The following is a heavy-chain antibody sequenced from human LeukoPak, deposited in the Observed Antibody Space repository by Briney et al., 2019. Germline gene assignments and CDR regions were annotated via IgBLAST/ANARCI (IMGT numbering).Heavy chain of an antibody. D-gene: IGHD3-10*01. J-gene: IGHJ4*02. CDR1: GFTFSSYW. CDR3: ARVSGSGSYYHPLDY. CDR2: IKQDGSEK. Sequence: PGGSLRLSCAASGFTFSSYWMSWVRQAPGKGLEWVANIKQDGSEKYYVDSVKGRFTISRDNAKNSLYLQMNSLRAEDTAVYYCARVSGSGSYYHPLDYWGQGTLVTVSS. V-gene: IGHV3-7*01.